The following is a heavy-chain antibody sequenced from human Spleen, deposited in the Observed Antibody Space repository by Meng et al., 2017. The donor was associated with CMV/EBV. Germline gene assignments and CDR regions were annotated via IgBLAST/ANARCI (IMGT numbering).Heavy chain of an antibody. CDR3: ARAHPVWGSYRSFDY. D-gene: IGHD3-16*02. CDR2: IYYSGST. CDR1: GGSISSGGYY. V-gene: IGHV4-31*02. J-gene: IGHJ4*02. Sequence: GGSISSGGYYWSWIRHNPGKGLEWIGYIYYSGSTYYNPSLKSRVTISVDTSKNQFSLKLSSVTAADTAVYYCARAHPVWGSYRSFDYWGQGTLVTVSS.